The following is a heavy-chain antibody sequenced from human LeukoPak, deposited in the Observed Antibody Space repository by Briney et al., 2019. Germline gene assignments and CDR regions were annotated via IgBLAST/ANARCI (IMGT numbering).Heavy chain of an antibody. CDR1: GFTVSSNY. CDR2: IYSGGST. J-gene: IGHJ3*02. CDR3: AYGSGSYYDAFDI. D-gene: IGHD3-10*01. V-gene: IGHV3-53*01. Sequence: GGSLRLSCPASGFTVSSNYMSSVRQAPGKGLEWVSVIYSGGSTYYADSVKGRFTISRDNSKNMLYLQMNSLRAEDTAVYYCAYGSGSYYDAFDIWGQGTMVTVSS.